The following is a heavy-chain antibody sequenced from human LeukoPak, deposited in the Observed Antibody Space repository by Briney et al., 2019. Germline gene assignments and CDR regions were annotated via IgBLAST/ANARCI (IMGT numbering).Heavy chain of an antibody. CDR3: ARAVLLGTDFDY. CDR1: GFIFNSYG. D-gene: IGHD5-18*01. CDR2: INPNSGGT. J-gene: IGHJ4*02. V-gene: IGHV1-2*02. Sequence: GGSLRLSCAASGFIFNSYGMHWVRQAPGQGLEWMGWINPNSGGTNYAQKFQGRVTMTRDTSISTAYMELSRLRSDDTAVYYCARAVLLGTDFDYWGQGTLVTISS.